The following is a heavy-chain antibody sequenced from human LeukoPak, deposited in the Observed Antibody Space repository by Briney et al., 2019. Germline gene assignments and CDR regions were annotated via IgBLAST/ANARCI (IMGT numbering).Heavy chain of an antibody. Sequence: PSETLSLTCTVSGGSISSYYWSWIRQPPGKGLEWIGYIYYSGSTNYNPSLKSRVAISVDTSKNQFSLKLSSVTAADTAVYYCASALNSYSSGLEYFQHWGQGTLVTVSS. V-gene: IGHV4-59*01. CDR2: IYYSGST. J-gene: IGHJ1*01. D-gene: IGHD6-19*01. CDR1: GGSISSYY. CDR3: ASALNSYSSGLEYFQH.